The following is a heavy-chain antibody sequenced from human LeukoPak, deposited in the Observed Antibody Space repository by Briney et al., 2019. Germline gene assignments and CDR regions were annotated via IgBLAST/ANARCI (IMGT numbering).Heavy chain of an antibody. V-gene: IGHV3-23*01. J-gene: IGHJ4*02. CDR1: GFIFSSYA. D-gene: IGHD3-3*01. CDR3: ANFYDFLDY. CDR2: MTSSGGGT. Sequence: GGSLRLSCTASGFIFSSYAMNWVRQAPGKGLEWVSVMTSSGGGTDYADSVKGRFTISRDNSKNTLYLQMNSLRAEDTAVYYCANFYDFLDYWGQGTLVTVSS.